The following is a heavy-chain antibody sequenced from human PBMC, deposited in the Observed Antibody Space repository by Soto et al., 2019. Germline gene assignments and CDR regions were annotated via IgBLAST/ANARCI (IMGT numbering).Heavy chain of an antibody. CDR2: IYYTGKT. CDR3: ARIILTGYYGLEP. CDR1: GDSLTSNY. J-gene: IGHJ5*02. V-gene: IGHV4-59*01. Sequence: QVQLQESGPGLVKPSETLSLTCSVSGDSLTSNYWTWVRQPPGKGLEWIGYIYYTGKTNYNPSLKSRVTISMDLSKNQFSLELRALTAADTAVYYCARIILTGYYGLEPWGQGTLVIVSA. D-gene: IGHD3-9*01.